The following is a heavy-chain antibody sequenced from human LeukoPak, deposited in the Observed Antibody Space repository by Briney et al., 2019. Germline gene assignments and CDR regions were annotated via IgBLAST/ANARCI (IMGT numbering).Heavy chain of an antibody. J-gene: IGHJ4*01. CDR2: MSQTGST. CDR3: ARDWSGPYYFDH. CDR1: GGSISSGGYY. D-gene: IGHD3-3*01. Sequence: SQTLSLTCTVSGGSISSGGYYWTWIRQPPGKGLEWIGYMSQTGSTYYNPSLKSRVTISVDTSKSQFSLKLTSVTAADTAVYYCARDWSGPYYFDHWGQGILVTVSS. V-gene: IGHV4-31*03.